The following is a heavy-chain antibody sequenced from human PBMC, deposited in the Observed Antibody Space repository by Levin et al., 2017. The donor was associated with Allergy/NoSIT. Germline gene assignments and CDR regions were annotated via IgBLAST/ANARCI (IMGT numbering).Heavy chain of an antibody. J-gene: IGHJ4*02. D-gene: IGHD5-18*01. CDR1: GGSISSSSYY. V-gene: IGHV4-39*01. CDR2: IYYSGST. Sequence: ESLKISCTVSGGSISSSSYYWGWIRQPPGKGLEWIGSIYYSGSTYYNPSLKSRVTISVDTSKNQFSLKLTSVTAADTAVYYCARHGRSYGYSEIDYWGQGTLVTVSS. CDR3: ARHGRSYGYSEIDY.